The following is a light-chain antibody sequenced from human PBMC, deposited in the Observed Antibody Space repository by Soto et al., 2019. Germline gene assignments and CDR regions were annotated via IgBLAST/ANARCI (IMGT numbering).Light chain of an antibody. Sequence: DIQMTQSPSSLSASVGARVTITCRASQDVSNYLAWLQQKPRKVPKLLIYAASTLQSGFRSRVSGSGSGTDLPLTIRGLQPEDVAICYSQKYTPVRWTFGQGTTLQIK. J-gene: IGKJ1*01. CDR3: QKYTPVRWT. V-gene: IGKV1-27*01. CDR1: QDVSNY. CDR2: AAS.